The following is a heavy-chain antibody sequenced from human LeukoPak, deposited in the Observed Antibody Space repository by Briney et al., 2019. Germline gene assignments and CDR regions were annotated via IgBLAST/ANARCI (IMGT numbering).Heavy chain of an antibody. D-gene: IGHD3-10*01. CDR1: GGSISGYY. V-gene: IGHV4-59*08. Sequence: SETLSLTCTVSGGSISGYYWSWIRQPPGKGLEWIGYIYYSGSTNYNPSLKSRVTISVDTSKNQFSLKLSSVTAADTAVYYCARLERRYYGSGSYYPIFDYWGQGTLVTVSS. J-gene: IGHJ4*02. CDR3: ARLERRYYGSGSYYPIFDY. CDR2: IYYSGST.